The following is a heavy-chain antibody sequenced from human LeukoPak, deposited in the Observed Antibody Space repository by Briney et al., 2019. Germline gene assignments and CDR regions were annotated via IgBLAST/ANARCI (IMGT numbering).Heavy chain of an antibody. CDR2: IRHDGSNQ. Sequence: GGSLRLSCATSGFTFSSYGMHWVRQAPGKGLEWVAFIRHDGSNQHYVDSAKGRFSISRDNSKNTLYLQMSSLRAEDTAVYYCAKSGNGFASWGQGALVTVSS. CDR1: GFTFSSYG. J-gene: IGHJ4*02. V-gene: IGHV3-30*02. D-gene: IGHD2-8*01. CDR3: AKSGNGFAS.